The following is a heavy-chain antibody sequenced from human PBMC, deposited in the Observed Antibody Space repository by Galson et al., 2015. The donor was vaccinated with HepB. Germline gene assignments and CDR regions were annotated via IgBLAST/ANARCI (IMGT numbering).Heavy chain of an antibody. Sequence: SETLSLTCTVSGGSISSYYWSWIRQPPGKGLEWIGYIYSSGSTNYNPSLKSRVTISVDTSKNQFSLKLSSVTAAGTAVYYCARGSSSNWYFDLWGRGTLVTVSS. CDR1: GGSISSYY. J-gene: IGHJ2*01. CDR2: IYSSGST. V-gene: IGHV4-59*01. CDR3: ARGSSSNWYFDL. D-gene: IGHD6-13*01.